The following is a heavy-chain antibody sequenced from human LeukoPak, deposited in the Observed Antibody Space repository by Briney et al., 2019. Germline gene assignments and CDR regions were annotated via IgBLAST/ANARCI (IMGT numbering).Heavy chain of an antibody. V-gene: IGHV1-2*02. Sequence: ASVKVSCKASGYTFTGYYMHWVRQAPGQGLEWMGWINPNSGGTNYAQKFQGRVTMTRDTSISTAYMELSRLRSDDTAVYYCETSSYYDFWSGYSPIAFDIWGQGTMVTVPS. CDR2: INPNSGGT. CDR3: ETSSYYDFWSGYSPIAFDI. J-gene: IGHJ3*02. CDR1: GYTFTGYY. D-gene: IGHD3-3*01.